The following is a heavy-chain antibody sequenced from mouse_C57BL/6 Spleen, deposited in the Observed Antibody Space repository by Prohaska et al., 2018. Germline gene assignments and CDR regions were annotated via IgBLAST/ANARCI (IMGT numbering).Heavy chain of an antibody. CDR3: ARYDYDGFAY. CDR2: IDPSDSET. J-gene: IGHJ3*01. Sequence: WIGNIDPSDSETHYNQKFKDKATLTVDKSSSTAYMQLSSLTSEDSAVYYCARYDYDGFAYWGQGTLVTVSA. V-gene: IGHV1-52*01. D-gene: IGHD2-4*01.